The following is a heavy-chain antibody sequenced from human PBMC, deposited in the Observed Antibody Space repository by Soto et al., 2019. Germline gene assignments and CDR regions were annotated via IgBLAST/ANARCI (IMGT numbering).Heavy chain of an antibody. CDR1: GYTFTGYY. J-gene: IGHJ3*02. Sequence: QVQLVQSGAEVKKPGASVKVSCKASGYTFTGYYMHWVRQAPGQGLEWMGWINPNSGGTNYAQKFQGRVTMTRDTSISTAYMELSRLRSDDTAVYYCARGGKRQQPTRVDAFDIWGQGIMVTVSS. CDR2: INPNSGGT. D-gene: IGHD6-13*01. CDR3: ARGGKRQQPTRVDAFDI. V-gene: IGHV1-2*02.